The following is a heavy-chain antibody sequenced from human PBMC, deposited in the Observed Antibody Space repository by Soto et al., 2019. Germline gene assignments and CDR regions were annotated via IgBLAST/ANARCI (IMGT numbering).Heavy chain of an antibody. CDR1: GYRFITYW. V-gene: IGHV5-51*01. J-gene: IGHJ6*03. D-gene: IGHD3-10*01. Sequence: PGESLKISCEGTGYRFITYWIAWVRQMPGKGLEWMGIISPGDSDTRYSPSFQGQVTISADKSISTAYVQWSSLKSSDTAMYYCARAYGSGSHYYMDVWGKGTTVTVS. CDR3: ARAYGSGSHYYMDV. CDR2: ISPGDSDT.